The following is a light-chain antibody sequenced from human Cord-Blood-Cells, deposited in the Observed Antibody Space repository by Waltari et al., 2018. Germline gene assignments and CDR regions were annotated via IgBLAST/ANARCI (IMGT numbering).Light chain of an antibody. CDR1: SSAAGSLNS. Sequence: QSALPPPPSASGSPGPSVTIPSTGPSSAAGSLNSLSCYQQQPGKAPKLMIYAVSNRPSGVPDRFSGSKSGNTASLTVSGLQAEDEADYYCSSYAGSNNLRVFGGGTKLTVL. V-gene: IGLV2-8*01. J-gene: IGLJ3*02. CDR3: SSYAGSNNLRV. CDR2: AVS.